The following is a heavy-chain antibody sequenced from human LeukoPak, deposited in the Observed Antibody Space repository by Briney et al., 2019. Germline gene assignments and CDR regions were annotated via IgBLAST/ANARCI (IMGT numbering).Heavy chain of an antibody. D-gene: IGHD5-24*01. CDR2: IYYSGST. J-gene: IGHJ6*03. V-gene: IGHV4-59*01. CDR3: ARVRRLQRYYYYYYMDV. CDR1: GGSISSYY. Sequence: SETLSLTCTVSGGSISSYYWSWIRKPPGKGLEWLGYIYYSGSTNYNPSLKSRVTISVDTSKNQFSLKLSSVIAADTAVYYCARVRRLQRYYYYYYMDVWGKGTTVTVSS.